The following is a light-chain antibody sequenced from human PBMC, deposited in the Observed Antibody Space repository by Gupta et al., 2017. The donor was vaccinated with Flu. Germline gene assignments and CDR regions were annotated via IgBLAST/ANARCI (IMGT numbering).Light chain of an antibody. J-gene: IGKJ2*01. Sequence: IVITQSPLSLPVTPGEPASISCRASQSLLHSNGYNYLDWYLQKPGHSPQLLIYLVSNRPSGVPDRFSGSGSGTDFTLKISRVEAEDVGIYYCRQDLQTPYTFGQGTRLEIK. V-gene: IGKV2-28*01. CDR2: LVS. CDR3: RQDLQTPYT. CDR1: QSLLHSNGYNY.